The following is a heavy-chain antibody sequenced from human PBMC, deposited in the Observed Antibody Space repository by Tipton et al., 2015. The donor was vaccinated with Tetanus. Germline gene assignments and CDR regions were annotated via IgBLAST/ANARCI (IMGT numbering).Heavy chain of an antibody. Sequence: GLVKPSETLSLTCAVYGGSFSGYYWSRIRQPPGKGLEWIGEINHSGSTNYNPSLKSRVTISVDTSKNQFSLKLSSVTAADTAVYYCARGPRRFSYGFSIHWFDPWGQGTLVTVSS. CDR2: INHSGST. D-gene: IGHD5-18*01. CDR3: ARGPRRFSYGFSIHWFDP. V-gene: IGHV4-34*01. CDR1: GGSFSGYY. J-gene: IGHJ5*02.